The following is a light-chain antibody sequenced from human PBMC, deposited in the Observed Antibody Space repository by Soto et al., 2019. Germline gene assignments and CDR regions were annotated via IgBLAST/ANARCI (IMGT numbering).Light chain of an antibody. CDR1: QSVSSSY. V-gene: IGKV3-20*01. CDR2: GAS. Sequence: EIVLTQSPGTLSLSPGERATLSCRASQSVSSSYLAWYQQKPGQAPRLLIYGASSRATGIPDRFSGSGSGTAFALIISSLQSEDVAVYYCQQYSNWPPAITFGQGTRLEIK. CDR3: QQYSNWPPAIT. J-gene: IGKJ5*01.